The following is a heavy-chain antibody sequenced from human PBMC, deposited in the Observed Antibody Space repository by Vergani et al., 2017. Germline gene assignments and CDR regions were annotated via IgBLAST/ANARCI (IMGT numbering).Heavy chain of an antibody. J-gene: IGHJ3*02. Sequence: QSQLVQSGDEVKKPGASVKVSCKTSGYSFINYGISWVRQAPGQGLEWLGWVSPYNGNTNYGQKIQGRVTMTTDISTRTAYMQLRSLTFDDTAVYYCARGINHFESNDYYGDAFDIWGQGTLVSVSS. CDR1: GYSFINYG. D-gene: IGHD3-22*01. CDR2: VSPYNGNT. CDR3: ARGINHFESNDYYGDAFDI. V-gene: IGHV1-18*01.